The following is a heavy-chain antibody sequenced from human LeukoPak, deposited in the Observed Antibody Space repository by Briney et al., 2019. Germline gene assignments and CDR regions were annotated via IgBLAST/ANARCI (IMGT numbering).Heavy chain of an antibody. CDR2: IYYSGST. CDR3: ARGIQRTYYDILTGYSEAFDI. J-gene: IGHJ3*02. V-gene: IGHV4-38-2*02. D-gene: IGHD3-9*01. CDR1: GYSISSGYY. Sequence: SETLSLTCTVSGYSISSGYYWGWIRQPPGKGLEWIGSIYYSGSTYYNPSLKSRVTISVDTSKNQFSLKLSSVTAADTAVYYCARGIQRTYYDILTGYSEAFDIWGQGTMVTVSS.